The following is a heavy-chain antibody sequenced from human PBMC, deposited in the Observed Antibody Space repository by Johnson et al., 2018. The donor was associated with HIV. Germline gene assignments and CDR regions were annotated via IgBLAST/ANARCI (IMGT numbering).Heavy chain of an antibody. Sequence: QVQLVESGGGVVQPGRSVRLSCAASGFTFSSYAMHWVRQAPGKGLEWVAVISYDGSNKYYADSVKGRFTISRDNSKNTLYLQMNSLRAEDTAVYYCARDAPDSGSYHAFDIWGQGTMVTVSS. J-gene: IGHJ3*02. CDR1: GFTFSSYA. CDR3: ARDAPDSGSYHAFDI. D-gene: IGHD1-26*01. V-gene: IGHV3-30*04. CDR2: ISYDGSNK.